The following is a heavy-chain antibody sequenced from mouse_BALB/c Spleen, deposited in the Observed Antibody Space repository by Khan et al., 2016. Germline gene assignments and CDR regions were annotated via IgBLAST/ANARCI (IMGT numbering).Heavy chain of an antibody. CDR1: GYSITSDYA. D-gene: IGHD1-1*01. Sequence: EVQLQESGPGLVKPSQSLSLTCTVTGYSITSDYAWNWIRQFPGNKLEWMGYISYSGSTSYNPSLKSRISITRDTSQNQFFLQLNSVTTEDTATYYCARSYYYGSSYYFDYWGQGTTLTVSS. CDR3: ARSYYYGSSYYFDY. V-gene: IGHV3-2*02. J-gene: IGHJ2*01. CDR2: ISYSGST.